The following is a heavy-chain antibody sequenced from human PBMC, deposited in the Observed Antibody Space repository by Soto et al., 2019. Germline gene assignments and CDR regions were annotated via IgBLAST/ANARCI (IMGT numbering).Heavy chain of an antibody. Sequence: GASVKVSCKASGYTFNNYDIHWVRQAPGHGLEWMGWMNPNSGNTGYAQNFRGRVTMTQNTAIGTAYMELSSLRSDDTATYYCTRAYGAETFDFWGQGTRVTSPQ. D-gene: IGHD3-10*01. V-gene: IGHV1-8*02. CDR2: MNPNSGNT. CDR1: GYTFNNYD. CDR3: TRAYGAETFDF. J-gene: IGHJ5*01.